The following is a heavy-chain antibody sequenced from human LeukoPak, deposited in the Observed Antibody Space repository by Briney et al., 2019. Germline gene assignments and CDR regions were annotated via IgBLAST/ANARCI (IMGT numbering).Heavy chain of an antibody. V-gene: IGHV1-8*01. CDR2: MNPNSGNT. J-gene: IGHJ4*02. Sequence: ASVKVSCKASGYTFTSYDINWVRQATGQGLAWMGWMNPNSGNTGYAHKFQGRVTMTRNTSISTAYMELSSLRSEDTAVYYCARILSGYSGYDSDYWGQGTLVTVSS. CDR1: GYTFTSYD. D-gene: IGHD5-12*01. CDR3: ARILSGYSGYDSDY.